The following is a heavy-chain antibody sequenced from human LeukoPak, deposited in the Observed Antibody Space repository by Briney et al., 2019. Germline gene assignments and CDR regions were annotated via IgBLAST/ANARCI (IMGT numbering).Heavy chain of an antibody. CDR1: GFTFRSYD. V-gene: IGHV3-13*01. Sequence: GGSLRLSCAASGFTFRSYDMHWVRQVTGKGLEWVSAVGISGDTYYAGSVKGRFTISRENAKNSLYLQMNSLTAGDAAVYYCVRGGIQVSGIDEIDYWGQGTLVTVSS. D-gene: IGHD6-19*01. CDR2: VGISGDT. CDR3: VRGGIQVSGIDEIDY. J-gene: IGHJ4*02.